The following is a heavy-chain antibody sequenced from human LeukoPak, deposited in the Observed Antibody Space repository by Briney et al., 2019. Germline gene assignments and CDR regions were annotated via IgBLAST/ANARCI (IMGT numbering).Heavy chain of an antibody. CDR2: MNPYSGNT. CDR3: ARGYSPTLRTTGNDY. V-gene: IGHV1-8*01. Sequence: ASVKVSCKASGYTFNSHDINWVRQATGQGLEWMGWMNPYSGNTGYAQKFQGRVTMTRDTSINTAYLEFYSLRSEDTAVYYCARGYSPTLRTTGNDYWGQGTLVTVSS. D-gene: IGHD1-1*01. CDR1: GYTFNSHD. J-gene: IGHJ4*02.